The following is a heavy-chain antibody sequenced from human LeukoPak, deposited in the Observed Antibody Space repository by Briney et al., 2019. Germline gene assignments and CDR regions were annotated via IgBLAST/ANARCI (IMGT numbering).Heavy chain of an antibody. CDR2: IYHSGST. CDR3: ARDATLYGGNVR. V-gene: IGHV4-39*07. J-gene: IGHJ4*02. Sequence: PSETLSLTCTVSSGSISTSNYYWGWIRQPPGKGLEWIGSIYHSGSTYYNPSLKSRVTISVDTSKNQFSLKLSSVTAADTAVYYCARDATLYGGNVRWGQGTLVTVSS. CDR1: SGSISTSNYY. D-gene: IGHD4-23*01.